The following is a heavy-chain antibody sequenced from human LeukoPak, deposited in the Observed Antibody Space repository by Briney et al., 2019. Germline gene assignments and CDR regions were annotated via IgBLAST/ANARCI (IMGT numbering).Heavy chain of an antibody. D-gene: IGHD3-16*01. Sequence: PSETLSLTCSVSDDSISDYYRGWIRQPPGKGLEWIGYFYNSGRSTYNPSLKSRVTISADTPKNHLSLKLNSVTTADTAVYYCTRGAGWLIDYWGQGILVTVSS. CDR2: FYNSGRS. CDR3: TRGAGWLIDY. CDR1: DDSISDYY. V-gene: IGHV4-59*01. J-gene: IGHJ4*02.